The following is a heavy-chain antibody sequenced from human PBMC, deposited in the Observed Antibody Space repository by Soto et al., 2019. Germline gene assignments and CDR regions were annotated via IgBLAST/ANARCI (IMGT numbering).Heavy chain of an antibody. V-gene: IGHV3-7*01. CDR1: GFTFSYYW. CDR2: IKMDGSEK. Sequence: PGGSLRLSCAASGFTFSYYWMSWVRQAPGKGLEWLATIKMDGSEKKYVDSVRGRFTTSRDNAKNSLYLQMDSLRADDTAIYYCVRGGGGGLFDPWGQGSMVTVSS. CDR3: VRGGGGGLFDP. J-gene: IGHJ5*02. D-gene: IGHD2-15*01.